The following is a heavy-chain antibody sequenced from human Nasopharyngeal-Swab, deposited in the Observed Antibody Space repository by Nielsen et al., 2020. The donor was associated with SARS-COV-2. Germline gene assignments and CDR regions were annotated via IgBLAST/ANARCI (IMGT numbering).Heavy chain of an antibody. CDR2: INHSGST. CDR3: AREYCSGGSCYIHYFDY. J-gene: IGHJ4*02. Sequence: VRQMPGKGLGWIGEINHSGSTNYHPSLKSRVTISVDTSKNQFSLKLSSVTAADTAVYYCAREYCSGGSCYIHYFDYWGQGTLVTVSS. V-gene: IGHV4-34*01. D-gene: IGHD2-15*01.